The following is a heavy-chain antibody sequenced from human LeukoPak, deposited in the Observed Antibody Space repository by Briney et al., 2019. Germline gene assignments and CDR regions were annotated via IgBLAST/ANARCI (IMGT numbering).Heavy chain of an antibody. CDR1: GGSISSSSYY. Sequence: SETLSLTCTVSGGSISSSSYYWGWIRQPPGKGLEWIGSIYYSGSTYSNPSLKSRVTISVDTSKNQFSLKLSSVTAADTAVYYCAILDVSTAAGAGGFDPWGQGTLVTVSS. CDR2: IYYSGST. D-gene: IGHD6-13*01. CDR3: AILDVSTAAGAGGFDP. J-gene: IGHJ5*02. V-gene: IGHV4-39*07.